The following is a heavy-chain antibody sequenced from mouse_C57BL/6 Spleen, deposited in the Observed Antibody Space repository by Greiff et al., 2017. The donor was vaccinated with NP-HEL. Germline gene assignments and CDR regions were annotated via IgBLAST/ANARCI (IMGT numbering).Heavy chain of an antibody. CDR3: ARYHYYGSSYPWFAY. CDR2: INPSNGGT. CDR1: GYTFTSYW. D-gene: IGHD1-1*01. V-gene: IGHV1-53*01. Sequence: QVQLKQPGTELVKPGASVKLSCKASGYTFTSYWMHWVKQRPGQGLEWIGNINPSNGGTNYNEKFKSKATLTVDKSSSTAYMQLSSLTSEDSAVYYCARYHYYGSSYPWFAYWGQGTLVTVSA. J-gene: IGHJ3*01.